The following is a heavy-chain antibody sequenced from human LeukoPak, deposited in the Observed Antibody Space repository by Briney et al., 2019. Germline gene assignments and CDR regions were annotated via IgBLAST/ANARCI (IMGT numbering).Heavy chain of an antibody. CDR1: GGSISSYY. CDR2: IYHSGST. Sequence: PSETLSLTCTVSGGSISSYYWSWIRQPPGKGLEWIGSIYHSGSTYYNPSLKSRVTISVDTSKNQFSLKLSSVTAADTAVYYCAREASYDSSGYYPPFDYWGQGTLVTVSS. CDR3: AREASYDSSGYYPPFDY. J-gene: IGHJ4*02. V-gene: IGHV4-38-2*02. D-gene: IGHD3-22*01.